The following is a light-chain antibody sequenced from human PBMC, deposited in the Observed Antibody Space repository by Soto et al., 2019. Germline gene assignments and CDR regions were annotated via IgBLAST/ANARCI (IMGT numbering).Light chain of an antibody. J-gene: IGLJ3*02. Sequence: SVLTQPPSASGTPGQRVTIYCSGSSSSIGGNIVLWYQQVPGTAPKFLIYSDNERPSGVPDRFSASKSGTSASLAISGLQSEDEDDYYCASWDDTLQGRVFGGGTKLTVL. V-gene: IGLV1-44*01. CDR2: SDN. CDR3: ASWDDTLQGRV. CDR1: SSSIGGNI.